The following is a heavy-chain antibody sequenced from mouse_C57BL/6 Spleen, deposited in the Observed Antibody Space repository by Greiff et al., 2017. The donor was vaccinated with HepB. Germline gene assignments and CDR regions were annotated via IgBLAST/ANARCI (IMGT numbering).Heavy chain of an antibody. CDR2: ISDGGSYT. CDR3: ARDQGDYDWFAY. J-gene: IGHJ3*01. CDR1: GFTFSSYA. V-gene: IGHV5-4*01. D-gene: IGHD2-4*01. Sequence: EVKLMESGGGLVKPGGSLKLSCAASGFTFSSYAMSWVRQNPEKRLEWVATISDGGSYTYYPDNVKGRFTISRDNAKNNLYLQMSHLKSEDTAMYYCARDQGDYDWFAYWGQGTLVTVSA.